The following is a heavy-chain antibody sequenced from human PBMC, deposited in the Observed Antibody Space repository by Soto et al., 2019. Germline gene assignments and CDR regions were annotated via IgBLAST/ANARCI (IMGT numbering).Heavy chain of an antibody. J-gene: IGHJ5*02. CDR1: GGSLSSYY. D-gene: IGHD6-25*01. Sequence: SETLSLTCTVSGGSLSSYYWTWIRQSPGKGLEWIGYVYFSGNTNYNPSLKSRVTISIDTSKSQFSLRLASVTAADTAFYYCGSVRPSGYVLSWGQGTLVTVSS. V-gene: IGHV4-59*01. CDR3: GSVRPSGYVLS. CDR2: VYFSGNT.